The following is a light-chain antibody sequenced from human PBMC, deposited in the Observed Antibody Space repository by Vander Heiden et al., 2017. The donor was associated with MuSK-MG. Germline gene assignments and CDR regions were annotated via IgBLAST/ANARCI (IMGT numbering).Light chain of an antibody. CDR1: QSVTRNY. CDR3: QQYGTSPYT. V-gene: IGKV3-20*01. CDR2: GAS. Sequence: EIVLTQSPGTLSLSPGETATLSCRASQSVTRNYLAWYQQRPGQAPSLLIYGASSRATGIPDRFSGRGSGTDFTLTISRVAPEDFAVYYCQQYGTSPYTFGQGTKLEIK. J-gene: IGKJ2*01.